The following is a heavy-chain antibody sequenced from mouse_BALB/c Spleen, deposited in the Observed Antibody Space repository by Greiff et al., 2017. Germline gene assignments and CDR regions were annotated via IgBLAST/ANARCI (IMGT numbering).Heavy chain of an antibody. CDR2: ISSGGSYT. J-gene: IGHJ2*01. Sequence: EVQGVESGGGLVKPGGSLKLSCAASGFTFSSYAMSWVRQTPEKRLEWVATISSGGSYTYYPDSVKGRFTISRDNAKNTLYLQMSSLRSEDTAMYYCARQGYDGGDYFDYWGQGTTLTVSS. D-gene: IGHD2-14*01. CDR1: GFTFSSYA. V-gene: IGHV5-9-3*01. CDR3: ARQGYDGGDYFDY.